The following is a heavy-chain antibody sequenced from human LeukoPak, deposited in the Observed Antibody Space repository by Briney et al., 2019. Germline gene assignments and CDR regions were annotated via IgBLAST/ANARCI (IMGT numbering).Heavy chain of an antibody. CDR3: ASPGRSGAPPSSAFDY. CDR1: GGSFSGYY. Sequence: SSETLSLTCAVYGGSFSGYYWSWIRQPPGKGLEWIGEINHSGSTNYNPSLKSRVTISVDTSKNQFSLKLRSVTAADPAVYYCASPGRSGAPPSSAFDYWGPGTLVTVSS. J-gene: IGHJ4*02. D-gene: IGHD1-26*01. V-gene: IGHV4-34*01. CDR2: INHSGST.